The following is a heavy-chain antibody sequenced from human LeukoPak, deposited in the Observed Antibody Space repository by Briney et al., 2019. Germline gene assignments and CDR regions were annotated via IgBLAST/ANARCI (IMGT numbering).Heavy chain of an antibody. J-gene: IGHJ5*02. Sequence: GGSLRLSCAASGFTFSGSAIHWVRQSSGKGLEWVGQIDKKDKGYATATAYAASVKGRFTISRDDSINTAYLQMKSLKTEDTAHYYCTRDSGTYNWFDPWGQGTLVTVSS. CDR2: IDKKDKGYATAT. CDR1: GFTFSGSA. CDR3: TRDSGTYNWFDP. D-gene: IGHD1-26*01. V-gene: IGHV3-73*01.